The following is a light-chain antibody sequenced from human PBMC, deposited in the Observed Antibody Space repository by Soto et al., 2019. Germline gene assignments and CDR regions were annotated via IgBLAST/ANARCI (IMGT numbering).Light chain of an antibody. V-gene: IGKV1D-12*01. CDR3: QQANSFPFS. Sequence: DIQMTQSPSSVSASVGDRVTITCRASQGISSWFAWYQQKPGKAPKLLIYAASSFQGGVPSRFSGSASWTDFTLTISSLQAEDFAPYYGQQANSFPFSFGRATGLEIK. J-gene: IGKJ5*01. CDR2: AAS. CDR1: QGISSW.